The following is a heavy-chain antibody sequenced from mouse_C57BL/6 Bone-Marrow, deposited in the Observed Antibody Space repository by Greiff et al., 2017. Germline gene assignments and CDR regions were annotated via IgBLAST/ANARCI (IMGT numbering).Heavy chain of an antibody. CDR1: GFTFSDYY. CDR3: ARVSFYYGSSYWYCDV. J-gene: IGHJ1*03. D-gene: IGHD1-1*01. CDR2: INYDGSST. Sequence: EVMLVESEGGLVQPGSSMKLSCTASGFTFSDYYMAWVRQVPEKGLEWVANINYDGSSTYYLDSFKSRFIISRDNAKNILYLQMSSLKSEDTATYYCARVSFYYGSSYWYCDVWGTGTTGTVSS. V-gene: IGHV5-16*01.